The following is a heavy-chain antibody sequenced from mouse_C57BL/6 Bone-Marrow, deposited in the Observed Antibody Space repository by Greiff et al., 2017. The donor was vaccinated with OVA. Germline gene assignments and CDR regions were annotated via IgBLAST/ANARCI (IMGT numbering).Heavy chain of an antibody. Sequence: VQLQQSDAELVKPGASVKISCKVSGYTFTDHTIHWMKQRPEQGLEWIGYIYPRDGSTKYNEKFKGKATLTAYKSSSTAYMQLNSLTSEDAAFYFCARDYYGSSLDYWCQGTTLTVSS. CDR2: IYPRDGST. CDR1: GYTFTDHT. V-gene: IGHV1-78*01. J-gene: IGHJ2*01. D-gene: IGHD1-1*01. CDR3: ARDYYGSSLDY.